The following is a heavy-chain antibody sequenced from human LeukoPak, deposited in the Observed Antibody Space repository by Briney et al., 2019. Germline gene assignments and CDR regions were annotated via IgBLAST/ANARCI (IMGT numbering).Heavy chain of an antibody. D-gene: IGHD3-9*01. V-gene: IGHV4-59*01. CDR1: SASISTYY. CDR2: IYYSGST. CDR3: ARGSYFDWLSLFDY. J-gene: IGHJ4*02. Sequence: PSETLSLTCTVSSASISTYYWSWIRQPPGKGLEWIGYIYYSGSTNYNPSLKSRVTISVDTSKNQFSLKLSSVTAADTAVYYCARGSYFDWLSLFDYWGQGTLVTVSS.